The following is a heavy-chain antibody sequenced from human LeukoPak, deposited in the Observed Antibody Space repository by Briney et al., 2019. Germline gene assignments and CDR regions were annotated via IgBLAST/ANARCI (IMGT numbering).Heavy chain of an antibody. D-gene: IGHD3-10*01. CDR2: IYHSGST. CDR3: ARDGMYYYGLGRRGWFDP. V-gene: IGHV4-38-2*02. J-gene: IGHJ5*02. Sequence: PSETLSLTCTVSGFSISHGYYWGWVRQSPGKGLEWIGSIYHSGSTDYNPSLKSRVTISVDTSKNQFSLKLSSVTAADTAVYYCARDGMYYYGLGRRGWFDPWGQGTLVTVSS. CDR1: GFSISHGYY.